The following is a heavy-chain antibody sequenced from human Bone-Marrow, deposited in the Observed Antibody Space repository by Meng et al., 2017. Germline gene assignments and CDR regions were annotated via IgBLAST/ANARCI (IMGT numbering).Heavy chain of an antibody. V-gene: IGHV3-23*01. CDR3: AKDPGIAVAGGH. D-gene: IGHD6-19*01. CDR2: ISGSGGST. CDR1: GFTFSSYA. Sequence: GESLKISCAASGFTFSSYAMSWVRQAPGKGLEWVSAISGSGGSTYYADSVKGRLTISRDNSKNTLYLQMNSLRAEDTAVYYCAKDPGIAVAGGHWGQGTLVTVSS. J-gene: IGHJ4*02.